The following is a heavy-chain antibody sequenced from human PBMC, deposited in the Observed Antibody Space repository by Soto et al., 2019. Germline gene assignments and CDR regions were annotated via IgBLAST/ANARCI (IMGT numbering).Heavy chain of an antibody. CDR2: IIPIFGTA. Sequence: SVKVSCKASGGTFSSYAISWVRQAPGQGLEWMGGIIPIFGTANYAQKFQGRVTITTDESTSTAYMELSSLRSEDTAVYYCASGEGGYSNQFDYWGQGTLVTVSS. V-gene: IGHV1-69*05. D-gene: IGHD4-4*01. CDR1: GGTFSSYA. CDR3: ASGEGGYSNQFDY. J-gene: IGHJ4*02.